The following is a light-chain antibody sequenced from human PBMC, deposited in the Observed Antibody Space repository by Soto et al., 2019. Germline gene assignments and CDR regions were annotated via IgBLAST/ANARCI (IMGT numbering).Light chain of an antibody. CDR3: SSYTSSSILGV. CDR2: EVS. Sequence: QSALTQPASVSGSPGQSITISCTGTSSDVGGYNYVSWYQQHPGKAPKLMIYEVSNRPSGVSNRFSGSKSGNTASLTISGLQAEDEADYYCSSYTSSSILGVFGGGTKPTVL. V-gene: IGLV2-14*01. CDR1: SSDVGGYNY. J-gene: IGLJ3*02.